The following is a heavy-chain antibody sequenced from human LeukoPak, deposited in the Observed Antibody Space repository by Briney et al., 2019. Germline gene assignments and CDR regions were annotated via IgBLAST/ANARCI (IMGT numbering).Heavy chain of an antibody. CDR2: IWHDGSHK. CDR3: ARDRDFWGYGGMDV. CDR1: GFAFNTYA. Sequence: GRSLRLSCAASGFAFNTYAMHWVRQAPGKGLEWVTLIWHDGSHKFYIDSVRGRFTISRDNSRNRLYLQMKSLTPEDTAVYYCARDRDFWGYGGMDVWGQGTTVTVSS. J-gene: IGHJ6*02. D-gene: IGHD3-3*01. V-gene: IGHV3-33*01.